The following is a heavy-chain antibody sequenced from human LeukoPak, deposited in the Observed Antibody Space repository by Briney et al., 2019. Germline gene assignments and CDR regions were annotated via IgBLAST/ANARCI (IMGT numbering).Heavy chain of an antibody. CDR1: GYPFTRYG. J-gene: IGHJ4*02. Sequence: GASVKLSCKVPGYPFTRYGISWVRQAPGQGLEWMGWINPDNGNTKYAQKLQGRVTMTTDTSTSTAHMKLRSLRSDDTAVYYCATYNCSTTSCYPYFCDYWGQGTLVTVSS. D-gene: IGHD2-2*01. CDR2: INPDNGNT. V-gene: IGHV1-18*01. CDR3: ATYNCSTTSCYPYFCDY.